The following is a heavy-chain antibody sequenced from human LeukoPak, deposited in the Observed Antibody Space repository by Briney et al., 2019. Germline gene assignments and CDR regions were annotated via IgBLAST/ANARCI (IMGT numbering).Heavy chain of an antibody. D-gene: IGHD6-19*01. V-gene: IGHV1-2*06. CDR1: GYTFTDYY. Sequence: ASVKVSCKASGYTFTDYYMHWVRQAPGQGLEWVGRINPNTGGTNYAQRFQGRVTLTRDTSITTAYMELSSLRSDDTAIYYCACLYQWQVSYYFHGMDVWGQGTTVTVSS. CDR3: ACLYQWQVSYYFHGMDV. J-gene: IGHJ6*02. CDR2: INPNTGGT.